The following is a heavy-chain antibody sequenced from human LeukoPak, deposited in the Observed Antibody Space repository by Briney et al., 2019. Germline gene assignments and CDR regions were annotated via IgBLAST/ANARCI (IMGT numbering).Heavy chain of an antibody. V-gene: IGHV3-21*01. CDR3: AGDQDSYGQDYYDSSGYCR. J-gene: IGHJ4*02. Sequence: GGSLRLSCAASGFTFSSYSMNWVRQAPGKGLEWVSSISSSSSYIYYADSVKGRFTISRDNAKNSLYLQMNSLRAEDTAVYYCAGDQDSYGQDYYDSSGYCRWGQGTLVTVSS. D-gene: IGHD3-22*01. CDR2: ISSSSSYI. CDR1: GFTFSSYS.